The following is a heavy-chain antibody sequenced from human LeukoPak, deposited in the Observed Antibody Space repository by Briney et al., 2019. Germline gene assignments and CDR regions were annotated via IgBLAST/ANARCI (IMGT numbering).Heavy chain of an antibody. Sequence: GGSLRLSCAASGFTFSSYAMHWVRQAPGMGLEWVAVISYDGSNKYYADSVKGRFTISRDNAKNSLYLQMNSLRAEDTAVYYCARVLAGFDYWGQGTLVTVSS. CDR1: GFTFSSYA. CDR3: ARVLAGFDY. CDR2: ISYDGSNK. V-gene: IGHV3-30*04. J-gene: IGHJ4*02.